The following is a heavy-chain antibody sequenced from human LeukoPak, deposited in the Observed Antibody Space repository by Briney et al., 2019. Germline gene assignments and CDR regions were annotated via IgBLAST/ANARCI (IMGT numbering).Heavy chain of an antibody. V-gene: IGHV3-23*01. J-gene: IGHJ4*02. CDR1: GFTFRSYA. CDR2: ISDTGGST. CDR3: ARAEGNYYDSSTGDY. D-gene: IGHD3-22*01. Sequence: GGSLRLSCAASGFTFRSYAMNWVRQAPGKGLEWVSVISDTGGSTYYAASVKGRFTISRDNAKNSLYLQMNSLRAEDTALYYCARAEGNYYDSSTGDYWGQGTLVTVFS.